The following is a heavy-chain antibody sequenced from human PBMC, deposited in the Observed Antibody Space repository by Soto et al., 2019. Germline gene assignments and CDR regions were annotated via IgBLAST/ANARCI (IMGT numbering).Heavy chain of an antibody. D-gene: IGHD3-9*01. CDR3: AKVLTGYIYYFDY. CDR1: GFTFSSYG. V-gene: IGHV3-30*18. CDR2: ISYDGNNK. J-gene: IGHJ4*02. Sequence: QVQLVESGGGVVQPGRSLRLSCAASGFTFSSYGMHWVRQAPGKGLEWVAVISYDGNNKYYADSVKGRFTISRDNSKNTLYLQMNSLRAEDTAVYYCAKVLTGYIYYFDYWGQGTLVTVSS.